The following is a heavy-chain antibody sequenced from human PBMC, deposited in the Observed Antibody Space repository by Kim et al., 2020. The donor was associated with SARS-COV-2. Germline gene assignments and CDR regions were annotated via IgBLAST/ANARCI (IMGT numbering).Heavy chain of an antibody. V-gene: IGHV3-23*01. D-gene: IGHD5-18*01. J-gene: IGHJ4*02. CDR3: AKDESVDTAMVYYFDY. Sequence: SVKGRFTISRDNSKNTLYLQMNSLRAEDTAVYYCAKDESVDTAMVYYFDYWGQGTLVTVSS.